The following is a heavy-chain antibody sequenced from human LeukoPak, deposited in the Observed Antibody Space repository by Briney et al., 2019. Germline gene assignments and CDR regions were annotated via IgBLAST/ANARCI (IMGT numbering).Heavy chain of an antibody. V-gene: IGHV4-59*08. CDR2: IYYSGST. Sequence: SETLSLTCTVSGGSISSYYWSWIRQPPGKGLEWIGYIYYSGSTNYNPSLKSRVTISVDTSKNQFSLKLSSVTAADTAVYYCARHDYYDSSGFRPSFWFDYWGQGTLVTVFS. CDR1: GGSISSYY. CDR3: ARHDYYDSSGFRPSFWFDY. J-gene: IGHJ4*02. D-gene: IGHD3-22*01.